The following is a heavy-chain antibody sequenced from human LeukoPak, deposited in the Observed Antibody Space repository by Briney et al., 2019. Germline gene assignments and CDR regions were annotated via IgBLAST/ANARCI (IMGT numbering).Heavy chain of an antibody. CDR3: ARVPPTFEYYFHY. CDR1: GFTFSSYG. Sequence: PGGSLRLSCAASGFTFSSYGMSWVRQAPGRGLEWVSGISGSGDRTYYADSVKGRFTISRDNAKNSLYPQMNSLRAEDTAVYFCARVPPTFEYYFHYWGQGTLVTVSS. CDR2: ISGSGDRT. J-gene: IGHJ4*02. D-gene: IGHD3-9*01. V-gene: IGHV3-23*01.